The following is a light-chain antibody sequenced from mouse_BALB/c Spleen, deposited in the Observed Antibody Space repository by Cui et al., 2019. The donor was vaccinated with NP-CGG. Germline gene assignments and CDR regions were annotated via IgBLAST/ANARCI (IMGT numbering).Light chain of an antibody. CDR1: TGPVTTSNY. Sequence: VNQGTALTTSPGETVTLTCRSSTGPVTTSNYANWVQEKPDHLFTGLIGGTNNRAPGVPARFSGSLIGDKAALSITGAQTEDEAIYFCALWYSNHWVFGGGTKLTVL. CDR2: GTN. CDR3: ALWYSNHWV. V-gene: IGLV1*01. J-gene: IGLJ1*01.